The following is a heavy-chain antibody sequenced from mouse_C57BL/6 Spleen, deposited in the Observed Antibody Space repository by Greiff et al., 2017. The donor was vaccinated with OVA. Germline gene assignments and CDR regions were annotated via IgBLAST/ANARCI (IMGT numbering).Heavy chain of an antibody. CDR2: ISSGGDYI. J-gene: IGHJ4*01. CDR1: GFTFSSYA. Sequence: DGQLVESGEGLVKPGGSLTLSCAASGFTFSSYAMSWVRQTPEKRLEWVAYISSGGDYIYYADTVKGRFTISRDNARNTLYLQMSSLKSEDTAMYYCTRGSPGYAMDYWGQGTSVTVSS. V-gene: IGHV5-9-1*02. CDR3: TRGSPGYAMDY.